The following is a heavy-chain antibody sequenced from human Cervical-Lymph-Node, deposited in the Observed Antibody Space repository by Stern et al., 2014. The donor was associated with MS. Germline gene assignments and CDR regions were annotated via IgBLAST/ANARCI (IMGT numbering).Heavy chain of an antibody. CDR2: IYPGDSET. V-gene: IGHV5-51*01. CDR3: ARQTTAWASDV. CDR1: GFKFSIYW. D-gene: IGHD1-14*01. J-gene: IGHJ4*02. Sequence: EVQLEESGAELIWPGEALKISCKGSGFKFSIYWIAWVRQMPGKGLEWMGIIYPGDSETRYSPSFQGQVTMSADKSTSTAYLQWSSLNASDTAMYFCARQTTAWASDVWGQGTLVTVSS.